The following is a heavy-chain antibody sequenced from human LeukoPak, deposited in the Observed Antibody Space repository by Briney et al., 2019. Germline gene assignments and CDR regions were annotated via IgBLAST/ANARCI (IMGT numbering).Heavy chain of an antibody. CDR1: GYTFTSYG. CDR2: ISAYNGNT. Sequence: ASVKVSCKASGYTFTSYGISWVRQAPGQGLEWMGWISAYNGNTNYAQKLQGRVTMTTDTSTSTAYMELRSLRFDDTAVYYCAREIQGYCSSTSCPRQPYFDYWGQGTLVTVSS. J-gene: IGHJ4*02. CDR3: AREIQGYCSSTSCPRQPYFDY. D-gene: IGHD2-2*01. V-gene: IGHV1-18*01.